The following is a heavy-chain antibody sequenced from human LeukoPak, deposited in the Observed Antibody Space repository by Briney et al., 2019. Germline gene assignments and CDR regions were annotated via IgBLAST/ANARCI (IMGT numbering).Heavy chain of an antibody. CDR3: AVQYYYGSGSYYGRPVY. CDR1: GGSISSSHW. V-gene: IGHV4-4*02. CDR2: IYHSGST. J-gene: IGHJ4*02. D-gene: IGHD3-10*01. Sequence: PSGTLSLTCAVSGGSISSSHWWSWVRPPPGKGLEWIGEIYHSGSTNYNPSLKSRVTISVDKSKNQFSLKLSSVTAADTAVYYCAVQYYYGSGSYYGRPVYWGQGTLVTVSS.